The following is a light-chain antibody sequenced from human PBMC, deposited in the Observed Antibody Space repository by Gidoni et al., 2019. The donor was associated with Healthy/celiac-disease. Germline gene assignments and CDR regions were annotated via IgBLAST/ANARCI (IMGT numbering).Light chain of an antibody. CDR3: QQDGSSPPYT. CDR1: QSVSSSY. Sequence: EIVLTQPPGTLSLSPGERATLSCRASQSVSSSYLAWYQQRPGQAPRLPIYGASSRATCLPDRFSGSGSGTGFTRTISRLEPEDFAVYYCQQDGSSPPYTFGQGTKLEIK. CDR2: GAS. J-gene: IGKJ2*01. V-gene: IGKV3-20*01.